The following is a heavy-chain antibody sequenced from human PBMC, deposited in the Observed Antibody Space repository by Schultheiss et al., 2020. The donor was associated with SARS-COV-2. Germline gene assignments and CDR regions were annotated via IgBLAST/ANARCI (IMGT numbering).Heavy chain of an antibody. CDR3: ARGGSGWYVYFDY. CDR2: ISGSGGST. V-gene: IGHV3-23*01. D-gene: IGHD6-19*01. Sequence: AGSLRLSCAASGFTFSSYAMSWVRQAPGKGLEWVSAISGSGGSTYYADSVKGRFTISRDNSKNTLYLQMNSLRAEDTAVYYCARGGSGWYVYFDYWGQGTLVTVSS. CDR1: GFTFSSYA. J-gene: IGHJ4*02.